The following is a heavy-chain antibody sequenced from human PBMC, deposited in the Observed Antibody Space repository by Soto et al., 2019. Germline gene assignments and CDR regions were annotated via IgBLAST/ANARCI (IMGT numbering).Heavy chain of an antibody. CDR1: GFTFSSYW. Sequence: EVQLVESGGGLVQPGGSLRLSCVASGFTFSSYWMHWVRQAPRKGLVWVSSISNDGSSTSYADPVKGRFTISRDNAKNTLYLQMNRLRAEDTVVYYCARLPNKSPQKWGQGTLVIVSP. CDR2: ISNDGSST. V-gene: IGHV3-74*01. J-gene: IGHJ1*01. CDR3: ARLPNKSPQK.